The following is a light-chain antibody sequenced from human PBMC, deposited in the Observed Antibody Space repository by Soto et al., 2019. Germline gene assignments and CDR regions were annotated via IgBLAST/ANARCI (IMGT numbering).Light chain of an antibody. Sequence: QSVLTQPASVSGSPGQSVAISCTGTSSDVGGYDYVSWYQQHTGTAPKLMLYEGNNRPSGVSNRFSGSKSGNTASLIISGLQTEDEADYYCSAYTTTSTLIFGTGTKVTVL. V-gene: IGLV2-14*01. CDR1: SSDVGGYDY. CDR2: EGN. J-gene: IGLJ1*01. CDR3: SAYTTTSTLI.